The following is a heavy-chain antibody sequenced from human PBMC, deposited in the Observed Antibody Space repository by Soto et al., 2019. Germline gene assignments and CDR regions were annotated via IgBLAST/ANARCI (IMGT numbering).Heavy chain of an antibody. CDR3: SREPERVFHS. CDR1: GFTFRSYA. D-gene: IGHD1-1*01. V-gene: IGHV3-30*04. CDR2: IAYDGRNK. J-gene: IGHJ4*02. Sequence: PGGSLNLSCAASGFTFRSYAIHWVRQAPGKGLEWVAVIAYDGRNKYDADSVKGRFTIYRDNSKNTLYLQMNSLRIEDTAVYYCSREPERVFHSWGQRRLVTVSS.